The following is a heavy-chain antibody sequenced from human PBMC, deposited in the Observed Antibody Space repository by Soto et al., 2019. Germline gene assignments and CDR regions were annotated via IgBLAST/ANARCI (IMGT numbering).Heavy chain of an antibody. CDR2: ISAYNGNT. Sequence: QVQLVQSGAEVKKPGASVKVSCKASGYTVAYYGIGWVRQAPGQGLEWMGWISAYNGNTHHAQNLQGRVTLTTDTSTRIAYMELRTLSSDDTAVYYCARGGQEFSSSGCAYSYDGMDVWGQGTTVTVSS. D-gene: IGHD6-19*01. J-gene: IGHJ6*02. CDR1: GYTVAYYG. CDR3: ARGGQEFSSSGCAYSYDGMDV. V-gene: IGHV1-18*01.